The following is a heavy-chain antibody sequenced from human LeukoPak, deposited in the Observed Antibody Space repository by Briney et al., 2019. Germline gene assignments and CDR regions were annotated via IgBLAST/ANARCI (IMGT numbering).Heavy chain of an antibody. D-gene: IGHD4-17*01. CDR2: IYYSGST. J-gene: IGHJ4*02. CDR3: ARGDGDYEV. Sequence: PSETLSLTCTVSGGSISSYYWSWIRQPPGKGLEWIGSIYYSGSTFNNPSLKSRVTISVDTSKNQFSLKVSSVTAADTAVYYCARGDGDYEVWGQGTLVTVSS. V-gene: IGHV4-39*07. CDR1: GGSISSYY.